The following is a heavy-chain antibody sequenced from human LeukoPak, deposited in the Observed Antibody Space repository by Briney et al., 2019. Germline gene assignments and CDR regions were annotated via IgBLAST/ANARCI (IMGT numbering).Heavy chain of an antibody. V-gene: IGHV4-30-2*01. CDR3: ARELWFVNAPGSWLDP. D-gene: IGHD3-10*01. CDR2: IFHTENS. Sequence: SETLSLTCTVSGDSISSGDYSWGWIRQPSGKGLEWIGYIFHTENSYYNPSLRSRVTISVDRSRNQFSLRLTSVTAADTAVYYCARELWFVNAPGSWLDPWGPGTLVAVSS. J-gene: IGHJ5*02. CDR1: GDSISSGDYS.